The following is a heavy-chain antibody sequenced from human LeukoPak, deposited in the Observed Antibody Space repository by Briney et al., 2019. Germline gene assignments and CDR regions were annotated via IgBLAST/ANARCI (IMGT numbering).Heavy chain of an antibody. CDR1: GFTFSSYW. CDR2: IKQDGSEK. J-gene: IGHJ3*02. CDR3: ARDSFDWSPHDAFDI. V-gene: IGHV3-7*01. D-gene: IGHD3-9*01. Sequence: PGGSLRLSCAASGFTFSSYWMSWVRQAPGKGLEWVANIKQDGSEKYYVDSVKGRFTISRDDAKNSLYLQMNSLRAEDTAAYYCARDSFDWSPHDAFDIWGQGTMVTVSS.